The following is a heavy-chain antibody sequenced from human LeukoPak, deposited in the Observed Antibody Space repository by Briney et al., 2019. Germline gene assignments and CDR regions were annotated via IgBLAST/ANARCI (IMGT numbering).Heavy chain of an antibody. Sequence: ASVKVSCKASGYTFTSYGISWARQAPGQGLEWMGWISAYNGNTNYAQKLQGRVTMTTDTSTSTAYMELRSLRSDDTAVYYCARDLWQHLVRGRAMDVWGKGTTVTVSS. V-gene: IGHV1-18*04. D-gene: IGHD6-13*01. J-gene: IGHJ6*03. CDR2: ISAYNGNT. CDR1: GYTFTSYG. CDR3: ARDLWQHLVRGRAMDV.